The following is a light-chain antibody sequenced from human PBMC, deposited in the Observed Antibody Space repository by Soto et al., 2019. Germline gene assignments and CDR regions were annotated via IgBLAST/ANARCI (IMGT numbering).Light chain of an antibody. CDR1: SGNVGAGYD. CDR3: QSYDSSLSGSSV. V-gene: IGLV1-40*01. J-gene: IGLJ1*01. Sequence: QSALTAPPAVSGAPGQRVSSSGTRSSGNVGAGYDVHWYQQLPGTAPKLLIYGNTNRPSGVPDRFSGSRSGTSASLAITGLKAEDAGDYFCQSYDSSLSGSSVFGTGTTVTVL. CDR2: GNT.